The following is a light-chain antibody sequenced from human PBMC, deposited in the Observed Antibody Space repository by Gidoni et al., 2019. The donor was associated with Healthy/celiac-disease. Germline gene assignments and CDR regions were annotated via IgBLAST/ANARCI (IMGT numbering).Light chain of an antibody. CDR3: QQYGSSHT. CDR2: GAS. V-gene: IGKV3-20*01. CDR1: QSVSSSY. J-gene: IGKJ4*01. Sequence: ELVLTHSPGTLSLSPGERATLSCRASQSVSSSYLAWYQQKPGQAPRLLIYGASSRATGIPDRFSGSGSGTDFTLTISRLEPEDFAVYYCQQYGSSHTFGGGTKVEIK.